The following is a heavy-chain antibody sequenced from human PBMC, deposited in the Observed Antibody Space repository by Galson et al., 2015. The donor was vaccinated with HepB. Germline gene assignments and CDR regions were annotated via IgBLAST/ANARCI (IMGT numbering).Heavy chain of an antibody. CDR2: IYYSGST. V-gene: IGHV4-39*01. CDR1: GGSISSSSYY. J-gene: IGHJ4*02. D-gene: IGHD4-17*01. Sequence: TLSLTCTVSGGSISSSSYYWGWIRQPPGKGLEWIGSIYYSGSTYYNPSLKSRVTISVDTSKNQFSLKLSSVTAADTAVYYCARRPYGSFDYWGQGTLVTVSS. CDR3: ARRPYGSFDY.